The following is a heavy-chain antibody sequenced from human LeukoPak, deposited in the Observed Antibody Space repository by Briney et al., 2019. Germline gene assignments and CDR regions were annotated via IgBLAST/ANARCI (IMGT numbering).Heavy chain of an antibody. CDR3: ARVRAVAGPDAFDI. V-gene: IGHV1-69*13. CDR2: IIPIFGTA. J-gene: IGHJ3*02. D-gene: IGHD6-19*01. CDR1: GGTFSNHA. Sequence: ASVKVSCKASGGTFSNHAVSWVRQAPGQGLEWMGGIIPIFGTANYAQKFQGRVTITADESTSTAYMELSSLRSEDTAVYYCARVRAVAGPDAFDIWGQGTMVTVSS.